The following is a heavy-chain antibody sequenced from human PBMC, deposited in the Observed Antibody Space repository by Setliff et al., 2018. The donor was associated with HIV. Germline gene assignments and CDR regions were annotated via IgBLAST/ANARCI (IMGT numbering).Heavy chain of an antibody. CDR3: AGGLASQKVPFDP. CDR1: GGSFSSYA. J-gene: IGHJ5*02. D-gene: IGHD1-1*01. CDR2: IIPIFGTA. V-gene: IGHV1-69*05. Sequence: GASVKVSCKASGGSFSSYAISWVRQAPGQGLEWMGGIIPIFGTAKYAQKFQGRVTITTDESTSTAYMELSSLGSEDTAVYYCAGGLASQKVPFDPWGQGTLVTVSS.